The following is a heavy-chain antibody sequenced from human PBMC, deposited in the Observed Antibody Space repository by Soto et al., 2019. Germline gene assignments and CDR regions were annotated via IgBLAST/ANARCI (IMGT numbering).Heavy chain of an antibody. Sequence: SVKVSCKASGGTFSSYAISWVRQAPGQGLEWMGGIIPIYGTAKYSQKFQGRVTITRDTSASTAYMELSSLRSEDTAVYYCAAEGGELFDYWGQGTLVTVSS. CDR1: GGTFSSYA. CDR2: IIPIYGTA. V-gene: IGHV1-69*05. CDR3: AAEGGELFDY. D-gene: IGHD1-26*01. J-gene: IGHJ4*02.